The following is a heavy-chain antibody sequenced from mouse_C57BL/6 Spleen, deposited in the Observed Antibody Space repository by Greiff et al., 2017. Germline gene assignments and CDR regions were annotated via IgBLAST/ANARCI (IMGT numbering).Heavy chain of an antibody. CDR2: IYPGDGDT. CDR1: GYAFSSSW. V-gene: IGHV1-82*01. Sequence: QVQLKESGPELVKPGASVKISCKASGYAFSSSWMNWVKPRPGKGLEWIGRIYPGDGDTNYNGKFKGKATLTADKSSSTAYMQLSSLTSEDSAVYFCASGVYGLYYFDYWGQGTTLTVSS. CDR3: ASGVYGLYYFDY. J-gene: IGHJ2*01. D-gene: IGHD1-1*02.